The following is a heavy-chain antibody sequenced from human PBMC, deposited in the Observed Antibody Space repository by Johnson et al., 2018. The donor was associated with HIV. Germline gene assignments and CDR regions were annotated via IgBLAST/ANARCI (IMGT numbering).Heavy chain of an antibody. D-gene: IGHD1-26*01. V-gene: IGHV3-43D*03. CDR1: GFTFYDYA. Sequence: VQLVESGGAVVQPGGSLRLSCAASGFTFYDYAMHWVRQAPGKGLEWVSLISWYGGSTLYADSVKGRFIISRDNSKNTVYLQMNSLRTEDTAVFWCARETVGATMDAFDIWGQGTMVTVSS. J-gene: IGHJ3*02. CDR3: ARETVGATMDAFDI. CDR2: ISWYGGST.